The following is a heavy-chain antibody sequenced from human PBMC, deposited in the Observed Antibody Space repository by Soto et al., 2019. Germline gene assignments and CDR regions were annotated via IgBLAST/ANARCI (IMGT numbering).Heavy chain of an antibody. Sequence: GGSLRLSCAASGFTFDDYAMHWVRQAPGKGLEWVSGISWNSGSIGYADSVKGRFTISRDNAKNSLYLQMNSLRAEDTALYYCAKDSRSLVAQKPSRFDYWGQGTLVTVSS. CDR3: AKDSRSLVAQKPSRFDY. V-gene: IGHV3-9*01. D-gene: IGHD2-15*01. CDR1: GFTFDDYA. CDR2: ISWNSGSI. J-gene: IGHJ4*02.